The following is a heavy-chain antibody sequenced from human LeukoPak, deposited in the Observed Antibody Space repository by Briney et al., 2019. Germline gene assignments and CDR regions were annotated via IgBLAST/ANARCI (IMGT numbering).Heavy chain of an antibody. CDR1: GYTFTCYY. CDR3: ARVITMVRGVSRYDY. J-gene: IGHJ4*02. D-gene: IGHD3-10*01. Sequence: SVKVSCKASGYTFTCYYMHWVRQAPGQGLEWTGSINPNSGGTHYAQKFQGRVTMTRDTSISTAYMELSRLRSDDTAVYYCARVITMVRGVSRYDYWGQGTLVTVSS. V-gene: IGHV1-2*02. CDR2: INPNSGGT.